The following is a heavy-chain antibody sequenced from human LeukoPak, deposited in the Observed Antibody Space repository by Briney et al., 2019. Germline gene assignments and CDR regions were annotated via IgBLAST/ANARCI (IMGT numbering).Heavy chain of an antibody. Sequence: PGGSLRLSCAASGFTFSSYWMSWVRQAPGKGLEWVANIKQDGSEKYYVDSVKGRLTISRDNAKNSLYLQMNSLRAEDTAVYYCARSRGSTIFGVVRNYMDVWGKGTTVTVSS. CDR2: IKQDGSEK. V-gene: IGHV3-7*01. J-gene: IGHJ6*03. D-gene: IGHD3-3*01. CDR1: GFTFSSYW. CDR3: ARSRGSTIFGVVRNYMDV.